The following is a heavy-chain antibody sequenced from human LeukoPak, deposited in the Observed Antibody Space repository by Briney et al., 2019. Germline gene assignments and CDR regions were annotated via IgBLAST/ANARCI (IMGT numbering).Heavy chain of an antibody. D-gene: IGHD5-18*01. V-gene: IGHV3-23*01. J-gene: IGHJ4*02. Sequence: VGSLRLSCTASGFTFSSYAMSWVRQAPGKGLEWVSGISGSGGSTYYADSVKGRFTISRDNSTNTLYLQMNSLRAEDTAVYYCARSTAYSYAKIFDYWGQGTLVTVSS. CDR1: GFTFSSYA. CDR3: ARSTAYSYAKIFDY. CDR2: ISGSGGST.